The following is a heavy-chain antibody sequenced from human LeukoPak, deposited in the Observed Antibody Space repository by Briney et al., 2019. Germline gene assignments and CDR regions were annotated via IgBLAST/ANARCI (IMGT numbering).Heavy chain of an antibody. J-gene: IGHJ4*02. D-gene: IGHD6-13*01. Sequence: PGGSLRLSCAASGFTFSTYWMRWVRQAPGKGLEWVANIKPDGSETYYVDPVKGRFTISRDNAKSFLYLQMNSLRGEDSAVYYCGGFGYEAAVDLWGQGTLVTVSS. CDR2: IKPDGSET. V-gene: IGHV3-7*01. CDR3: GGFGYEAAVDL. CDR1: GFTFSTYW.